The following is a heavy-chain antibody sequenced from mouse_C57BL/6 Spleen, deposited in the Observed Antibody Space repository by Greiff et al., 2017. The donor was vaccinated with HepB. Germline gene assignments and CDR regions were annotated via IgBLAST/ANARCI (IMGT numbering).Heavy chain of an antibody. V-gene: IGHV5-9-1*02. CDR3: TRAPGRDFDV. CDR1: GFPFSSYA. J-gene: IGHJ1*03. CDR2: ISSGGDYI. D-gene: IGHD3-1*01. Sequence: EVQLVESGEGLVKPGGSLKLSCAASGFPFSSYAMSWVRQTPEKRLEWVAYISSGGDYIYYADTVTGRFTLSRDNARNTLYLQMSRLKSEDTAMYYCTRAPGRDFDVWGTGTTVTVSA.